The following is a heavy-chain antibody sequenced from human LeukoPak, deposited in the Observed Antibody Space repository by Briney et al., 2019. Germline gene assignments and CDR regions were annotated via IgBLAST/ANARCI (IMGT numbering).Heavy chain of an antibody. J-gene: IGHJ4*02. Sequence: GASVKVSCKASGYTFTGYYTYWVRQAPGQGLEWMGWITPSGGTNYPQKFQGRVAITWDTSITTAYMDLSRLTSDDTAVYYCARDRYGDGFAHLDYWGQGALVTVSS. CDR2: ITPSGGT. V-gene: IGHV1-2*02. CDR1: GYTFTGYY. D-gene: IGHD5-24*01. CDR3: ARDRYGDGFAHLDY.